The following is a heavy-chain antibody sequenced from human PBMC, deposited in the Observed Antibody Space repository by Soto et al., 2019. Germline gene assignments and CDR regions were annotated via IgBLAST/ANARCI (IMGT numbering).Heavy chain of an antibody. J-gene: IGHJ3*02. CDR1: GFTFSSYA. CDR3: AKDVGDGYTTLPSGAFDI. CDR2: ISGSGGST. Sequence: WSLRLSCAASGFTFSSYAMSWFRQAPGKVLEWVSAISGSGGSTYYADSVKGRFAISRDNSKKTLYLQMNSLRAEDTAVYYCAKDVGDGYTTLPSGAFDILGQGTILTV. V-gene: IGHV3-23*01. D-gene: IGHD1-1*01.